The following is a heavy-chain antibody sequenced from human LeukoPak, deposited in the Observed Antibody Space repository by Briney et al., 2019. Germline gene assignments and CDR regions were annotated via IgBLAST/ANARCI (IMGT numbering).Heavy chain of an antibody. CDR2: MNPNSGNT. CDR1: GYTFTSYD. D-gene: IGHD3-9*01. Sequence: ASVKVSCKASGYTFTSYDINWVRQATGQGLEWMGWMNPNSGNTGYAQKFQGRVTMTRNTSISTAYMELSSLRSEDTAVYYCARVSHPYFDWFRNDAFGIWGQGTMVTVSS. V-gene: IGHV1-8*01. J-gene: IGHJ3*02. CDR3: ARVSHPYFDWFRNDAFGI.